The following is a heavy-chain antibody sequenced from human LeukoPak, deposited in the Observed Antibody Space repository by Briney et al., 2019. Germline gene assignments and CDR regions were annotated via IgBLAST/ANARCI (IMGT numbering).Heavy chain of an antibody. Sequence: PGGSLTLSCPASGFTFSDYYMSWIRQAPGKGREWVSYICDSGRTIYYADSVKGRFTISRDNAKNSVYLQMNNLRAEDTAVYYCARDRLGDYDHSGYYDKWGQGTLVTVSS. CDR2: ICDSGRTI. D-gene: IGHD3-22*01. CDR1: GFTFSDYY. CDR3: ARDRLGDYDHSGYYDK. J-gene: IGHJ4*02. V-gene: IGHV3-11*01.